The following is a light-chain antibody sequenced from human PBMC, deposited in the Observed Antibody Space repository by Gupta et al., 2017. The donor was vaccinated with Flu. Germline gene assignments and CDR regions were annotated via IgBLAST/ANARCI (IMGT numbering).Light chain of an antibody. Sequence: EIVLTQSPGTLSLSPGERATLSCRASQSVSATYLVWYQQKPGQPPRLLIFGASSRATGIPDRFSGSGSGTDFTLTISRVESEDSAVYYCQQYGPSLLTFGGGTKMEIK. V-gene: IGKV3-20*01. CDR3: QQYGPSLLT. CDR1: QSVSATY. CDR2: GAS. J-gene: IGKJ4*01.